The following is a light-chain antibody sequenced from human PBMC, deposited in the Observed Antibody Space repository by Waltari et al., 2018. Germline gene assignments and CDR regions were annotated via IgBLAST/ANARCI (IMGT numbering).Light chain of an antibody. CDR1: QDISNY. V-gene: IGKV1-33*01. J-gene: IGKJ3*01. CDR3: QHYDNFPFT. CDR2: DAS. Sequence: DIQMTQSPSSLSASVGDRVTITCQASQDISNYLLWYQQKPGKAPRVLIYDASTLERGVPSRFSGSGSGTDFTFTIAALQPKDFATYFCQHYDNFPFTFGPGTTVDVK.